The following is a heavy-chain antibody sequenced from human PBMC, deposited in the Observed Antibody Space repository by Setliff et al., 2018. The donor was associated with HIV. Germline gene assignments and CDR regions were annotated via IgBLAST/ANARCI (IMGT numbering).Heavy chain of an antibody. CDR1: GGPFYGYF. CDR3: ARGQQARYDHLSGLSSYYYYMDA. Sequence: SETLSLTCAVSGGPFYGYFCTWIRQTPGKGLEWLGDIYHDGNTNYNPSLKSRVSISMDMSRATFSPNLKSLAAADMAVYYCARGQQARYDHLSGLSSYYYYMDAWDKGATVTVSS. D-gene: IGHD3-3*01. CDR2: IYHDGNT. V-gene: IGHV4-34*01. J-gene: IGHJ6*03.